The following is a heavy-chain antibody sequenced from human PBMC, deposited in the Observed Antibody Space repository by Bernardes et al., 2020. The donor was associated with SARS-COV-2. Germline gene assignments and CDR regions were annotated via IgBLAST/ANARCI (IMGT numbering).Heavy chain of an antibody. CDR1: GFTFSSYW. J-gene: IGHJ3*02. CDR3: ARDAPGDYGIDAFDI. D-gene: IGHD4-17*01. CDR2: IKQDGSEK. V-gene: IGHV3-7*01. Sequence: GGSLRLSCAASGFTFSSYWMSWVRQAPGKGLEWVANIKQDGSEKYYVDSVKGRFTISRDNAKNSLYLQMNSLRAEDTAVYYCARDAPGDYGIDAFDIWGQGTMVTVSS.